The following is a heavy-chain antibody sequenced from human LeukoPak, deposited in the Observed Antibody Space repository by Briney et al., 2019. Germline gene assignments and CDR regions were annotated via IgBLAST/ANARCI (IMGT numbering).Heavy chain of an antibody. D-gene: IGHD2-2*02. CDR2: FNSDGSST. CDR1: GFTFSSYW. Sequence: GGSLRLSCAASGFTFSSYWMHWVPQAPGKGPVWVSRFNSDGSSTSYADSVKGRFTISRDNAKNTLYLQMNSLRAEDTAVYYCARDLYPRIPYAFDIWGQGTMVTVSS. J-gene: IGHJ3*02. CDR3: ARDLYPRIPYAFDI. V-gene: IGHV3-74*01.